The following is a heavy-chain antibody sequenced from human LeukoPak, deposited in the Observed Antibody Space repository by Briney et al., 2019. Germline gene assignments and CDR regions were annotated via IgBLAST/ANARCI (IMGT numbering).Heavy chain of an antibody. CDR1: GGSIASNY. CDR2: IYYTGGT. V-gene: IGHV4-59*08. J-gene: IGHJ4*02. Sequence: PSETLSLTCTVSGGSIASNYWTWLRQPPGKGLEYIGYIYYTGGTNYNPSLKSRVTISVDTSKNQFSLKLTSVTAADTAVYFCAKYGNSGWVIDSWGQGTLVTVSS. CDR3: AKYGNSGWVIDS. D-gene: IGHD6-19*01.